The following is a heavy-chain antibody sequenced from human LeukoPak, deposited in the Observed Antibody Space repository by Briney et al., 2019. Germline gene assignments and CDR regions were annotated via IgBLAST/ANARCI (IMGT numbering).Heavy chain of an antibody. V-gene: IGHV3-9*01. D-gene: IGHD3-22*01. J-gene: IGHJ4*02. CDR2: ISWNSGSI. CDR3: AKDWLYYYDSSGYYGLFNRLDY. Sequence: GRSLRLSCAASGFTFDDYAMHWVRQAPGKGLEWVSGISWNSGSIGYADSVKGRFTISRDNAKNSLYLQMNSLRAEDTALYYCAKDWLYYYDSSGYYGLFNRLDYWGQGTLVTVSS. CDR1: GFTFDDYA.